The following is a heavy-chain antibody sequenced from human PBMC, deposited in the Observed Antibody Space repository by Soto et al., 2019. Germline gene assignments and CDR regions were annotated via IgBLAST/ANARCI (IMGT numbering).Heavy chain of an antibody. CDR2: ISGSGGRA. J-gene: IGHJ3*01. D-gene: IGHD3-10*01. CDR1: GFTFSSYA. CDR3: AKASWFGDLLEAFDV. Sequence: EVQMLESGGGLVHPWGSLTLSCASSGFTFSSYAVSWGRQAPGKGLEWVSTISGSGGRAFYADSVKGRFTISRDNSKNTLFLQMNSLRAEDTTIYYCAKASWFGDLLEAFDVWAQGTMVTVSS. V-gene: IGHV3-23*01.